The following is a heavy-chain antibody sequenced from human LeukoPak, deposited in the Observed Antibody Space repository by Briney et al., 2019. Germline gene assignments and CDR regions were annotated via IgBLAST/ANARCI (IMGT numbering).Heavy chain of an antibody. D-gene: IGHD3-10*01. CDR2: INPSGGST. Sequence: ASVKVSCKASGYTFTSYYMHWVRQAPGQGLEWMGIINPSGGSTSYAQKFQGRVTMTRDMSTSTVYMELSSLRSEDTAVYYCARDLCYYGSGSSQKKYYYYYMDVWGKGTTVTVSS. V-gene: IGHV1-46*01. CDR1: GYTFTSYY. CDR3: ARDLCYYGSGSSQKKYYYYYMDV. J-gene: IGHJ6*03.